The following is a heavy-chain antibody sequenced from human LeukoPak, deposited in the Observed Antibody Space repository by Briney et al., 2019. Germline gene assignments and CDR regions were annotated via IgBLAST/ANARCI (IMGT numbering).Heavy chain of an antibody. Sequence: GASVKVSCKASGYTFTGYYMHWVRQAPGQGLEWMGWINPNSGGTNYAQKFQGRVTMTRDTSISTAYMELSRLRSDDTAVYYCARETYGSGSPLDYRGQGTLVTVSS. CDR1: GYTFTGYY. CDR2: INPNSGGT. V-gene: IGHV1-2*02. D-gene: IGHD3-10*01. J-gene: IGHJ4*02. CDR3: ARETYGSGSPLDY.